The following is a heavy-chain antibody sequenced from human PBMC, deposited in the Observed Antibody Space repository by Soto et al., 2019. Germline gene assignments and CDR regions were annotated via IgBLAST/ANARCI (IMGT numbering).Heavy chain of an antibody. Sequence: SETLSLTCTVSGGSISSGGYYWSWIRQHPGKGLEWIGYIYYGGSTYYNPSLKSRVTISVDTSKNQFSLRLTSVTAADTAVYYCARTVGSGSPDFDYWGQGTLVTVSS. CDR2: IYYGGST. V-gene: IGHV4-31*02. CDR1: GGSISSGGYY. CDR3: ARTVGSGSPDFDY. D-gene: IGHD3-10*01. J-gene: IGHJ4*02.